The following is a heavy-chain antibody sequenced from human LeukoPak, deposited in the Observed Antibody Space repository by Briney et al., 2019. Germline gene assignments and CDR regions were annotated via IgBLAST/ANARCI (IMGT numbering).Heavy chain of an antibody. V-gene: IGHV3-21*01. CDR2: ISTTSNYI. Sequence: GGSLRLSCSASGFTFSTYSLNWVRQAPGKGLEWVSSISTTSNYIYLADSVKGRFTISRDNAHNSLHLQMNGQRVEDTAVYYCARVFVPGCSGGSCIVAFDVWGQGTRVTVSS. J-gene: IGHJ3*01. CDR1: GFTFSTYS. CDR3: ARVFVPGCSGGSCIVAFDV. D-gene: IGHD2-15*01.